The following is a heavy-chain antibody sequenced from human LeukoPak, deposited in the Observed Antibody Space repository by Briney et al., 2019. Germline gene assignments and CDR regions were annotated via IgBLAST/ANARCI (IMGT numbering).Heavy chain of an antibody. CDR1: GFTFSSYA. CDR2: ISNSGGST. Sequence: PGGSLRLSCAASGFTFSSYAMNWVRQAPGKGVEWVSGISNSGGSTYYADSVKGRFTISRDNSKNTLYLQMNSLRAEDTAVYYCAKETSSSFDYWGQGTLVTVSS. D-gene: IGHD6-6*01. CDR3: AKETSSSFDY. J-gene: IGHJ4*02. V-gene: IGHV3-23*01.